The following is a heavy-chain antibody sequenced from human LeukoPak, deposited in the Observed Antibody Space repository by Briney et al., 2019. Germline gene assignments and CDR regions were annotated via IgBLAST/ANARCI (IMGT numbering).Heavy chain of an antibody. D-gene: IGHD3-3*01. J-gene: IGHJ2*01. V-gene: IGHV4-39*07. Sequence: SETLSLTCTVSGGSISSSSYYWGWVRQPPGKGLEWIGSIYYSGSTYYNPSLKSRVTISVDTSKNQFSLKLSSVTAADTAVYYCARCRGGDFWSGYYTWYFDLWGRGTLVTVSS. CDR1: GGSISSSSYY. CDR2: IYYSGST. CDR3: ARCRGGDFWSGYYTWYFDL.